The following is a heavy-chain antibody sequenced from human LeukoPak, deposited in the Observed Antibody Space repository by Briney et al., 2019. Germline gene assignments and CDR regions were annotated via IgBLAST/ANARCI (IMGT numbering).Heavy chain of an antibody. CDR1: GFTFTNYG. V-gene: IGHV3-23*01. J-gene: IGHJ4*02. CDR2: ISGSGGST. CDR3: AKDFKERHYYYDSSGLYYFDY. Sequence: GGSLRLSCAASGFTFTNYGMNWVRQAPGKGLEWVSAISGSGGSTYYADSVKGRFTISRDNSKNTLYLQMNSLRAEDTAVYYCAKDFKERHYYYDSSGLYYFDYWGQGTLVTVSS. D-gene: IGHD3-22*01.